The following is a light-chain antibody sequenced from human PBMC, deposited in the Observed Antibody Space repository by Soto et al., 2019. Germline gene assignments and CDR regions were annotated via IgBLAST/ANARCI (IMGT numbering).Light chain of an antibody. Sequence: DIQLTQSPSFLSASVGDRVTITCRASQGISSYLAWYQQKPGQAPKLLIYAASTLQSGVPSRFSGSGSGTEFTLTISSLQHEDFATYYCQQLNSYPLTFGGGTKVQIK. J-gene: IGKJ4*01. CDR3: QQLNSYPLT. CDR1: QGISSY. V-gene: IGKV1-9*01. CDR2: AAS.